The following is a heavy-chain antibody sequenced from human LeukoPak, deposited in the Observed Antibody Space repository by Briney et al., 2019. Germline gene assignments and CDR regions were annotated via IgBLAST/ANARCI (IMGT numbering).Heavy chain of an antibody. Sequence: ASVKVSCKASGYTFTSYGISWVRQAPGQGLEWMGWISAYNGNTNYAQKLQGRVTMTTDTSTSTAYMELRSLRSDDTAVYYCARVATDIVAMIYFDYWGQGTLVTVSS. CDR1: GYTFTSYG. J-gene: IGHJ4*02. V-gene: IGHV1-18*01. CDR3: ARVATDIVAMIYFDY. CDR2: ISAYNGNT. D-gene: IGHD5-12*01.